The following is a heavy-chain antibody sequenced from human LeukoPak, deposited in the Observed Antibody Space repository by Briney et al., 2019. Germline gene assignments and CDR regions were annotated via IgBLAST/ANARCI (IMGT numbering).Heavy chain of an antibody. CDR2: ISSTSSYI. CDR3: ARSSGWYHRGPDYYYYYMDV. V-gene: IGHV3-21*01. CDR1: GYTFSSYS. Sequence: GGSLTLSCAASGYTFSSYSMNWVRQAPGKGLEWVSSISSTSSYIYYADSVKSRFTISRDNAKNSLYLQMNSLRAEDTAVYYCARSSGWYHRGPDYYYYYMDVWGKGTTVTVS. D-gene: IGHD6-19*01. J-gene: IGHJ6*03.